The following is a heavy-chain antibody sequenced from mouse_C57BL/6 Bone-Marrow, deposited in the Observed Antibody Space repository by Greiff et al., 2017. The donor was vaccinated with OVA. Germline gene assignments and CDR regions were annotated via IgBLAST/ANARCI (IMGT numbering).Heavy chain of an antibody. D-gene: IGHD2-14*01. CDR1: GYAFSSSW. CDR3: ARSRYLYAMDY. CDR2: IYPGDGDT. V-gene: IGHV1-82*01. J-gene: IGHJ4*01. Sequence: QVQLKQPGAELVKPGASVKISCKASGYAFSSSWMNWVKQRPGKGLEWIGRIYPGDGDTNDNGKFKGKATLTADKSSSTAYMQLSSLTAEDSAVYFCARSRYLYAMDYWGQGTSVTVSS.